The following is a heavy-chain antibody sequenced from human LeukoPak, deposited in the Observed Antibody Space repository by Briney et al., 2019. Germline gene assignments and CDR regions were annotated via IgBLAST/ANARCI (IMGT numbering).Heavy chain of an antibody. V-gene: IGHV3-7*01. CDR1: GFTLSSYW. J-gene: IGHJ5*02. CDR2: IKQDGSEK. Sequence: PGGSLRLPCAASGFTLSSYWMSWVRQAPGKGLEWVANIKQDGSEKYYVDSVKGRFTISRDNAKNSLYLQMNSLRAEDTAVYYCARDAGHGSGWYSQFDPWGQGTLVTVSS. CDR3: ARDAGHGSGWYSQFDP. D-gene: IGHD6-19*01.